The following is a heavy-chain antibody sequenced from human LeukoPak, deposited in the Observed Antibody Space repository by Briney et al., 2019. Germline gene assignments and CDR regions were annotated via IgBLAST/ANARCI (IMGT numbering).Heavy chain of an antibody. V-gene: IGHV3-23*01. CDR1: GFTFSSYS. Sequence: PGGSLRLSCAVSGFTFSSYSMNWVRQAPGKGLQWVSGISSSGGNTHYVDSVKGRFTISRDNSKNTLYLQMNSLRAEDTAVYYCAKDPTYSNFGHWGQGTLVTVSS. CDR3: AKDPTYSNFGH. J-gene: IGHJ1*01. CDR2: ISSSGGNT. D-gene: IGHD4-11*01.